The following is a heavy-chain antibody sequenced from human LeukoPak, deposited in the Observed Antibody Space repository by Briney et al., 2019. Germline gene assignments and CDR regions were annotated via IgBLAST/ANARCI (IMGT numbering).Heavy chain of an antibody. CDR2: IWYDGSNK. J-gene: IGHJ4*02. CDR1: GFTFSSYG. V-gene: IGHV3-33*01. Sequence: PGGSLRLSCAASGFTFSSYGMHWVRQAPGKGLEWVAVIWYDGSNKYYADSVKGRFTISRDNSKNTPYLQMNSLRAEDTAVYYCASMCDSGCYEGDYWGQGTLVTVSS. CDR3: ASMCDSGCYEGDY. D-gene: IGHD6-19*01.